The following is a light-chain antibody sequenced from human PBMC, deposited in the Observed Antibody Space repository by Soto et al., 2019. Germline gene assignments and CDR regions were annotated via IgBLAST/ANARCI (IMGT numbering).Light chain of an antibody. V-gene: IGLV2-23*01. CDR1: SSDVGSYNL. CDR2: EGS. J-gene: IGLJ3*02. Sequence: QSALTQLASVSGSPGQSITISCTGSSSDVGSYNLVSWHQQYPGKAPKLMIYEGSKRPSGVSNRFSGSKSGNAASLTISGLQAEDEADYYCCSYAGRSTLVFGGGTKLTVL. CDR3: CSYAGRSTLV.